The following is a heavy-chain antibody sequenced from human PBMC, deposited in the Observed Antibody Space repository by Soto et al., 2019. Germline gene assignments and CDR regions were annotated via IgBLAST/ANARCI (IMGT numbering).Heavy chain of an antibody. V-gene: IGHV5-51*01. CDR1: WFSLSRYR. J-gene: IGHJ6*02. CDR2: IYPGDSDT. D-gene: IGHD2-15*01. CDR3: ARVVVVAATGDYYYYYGMDV. Sequence: GGALKISWKGFWFSLSRYRGGRGRQMPGKGPGWMGIIYPGDSDTRYSPSFQGQVTISADKSISTAYLQWSSLKASGTAMYYCARVVVVAATGDYYYYYGMDVWGQGTTVTVSS.